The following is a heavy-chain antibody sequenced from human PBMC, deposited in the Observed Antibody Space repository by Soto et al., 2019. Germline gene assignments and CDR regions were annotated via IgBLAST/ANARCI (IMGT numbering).Heavy chain of an antibody. CDR2: INNDGSDT. CDR3: ARGAAGPDN. D-gene: IGHD2-15*01. J-gene: IGHJ4*02. V-gene: IGHV3-74*01. CDR1: GFSFSNYW. Sequence: EVQLVESGGGLVQPGGSLRLSCAASGFSFSNYWLHWVRQAPGKGLVWVSRINNDGSDTVYADSVKGRFTIYRDNAKNTLYLQMNSLRVEDAAVYYCARGAAGPDNWGQGTLVTVSS.